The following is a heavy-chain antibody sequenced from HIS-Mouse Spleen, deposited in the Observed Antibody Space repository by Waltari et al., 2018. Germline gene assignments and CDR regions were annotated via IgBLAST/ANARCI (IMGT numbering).Heavy chain of an antibody. Sequence: QLQLQESGPGLVKPSETLSLTCTVSGGSISSSSYYWGWIRQPPGKGLEWIGSIYYSGSTYDNPSIKSRVTIAVETSKNQFSLKLSSVTAADTAVYYCAREIPYSSSWYDWYFDLWGRGTLVTVSS. CDR2: IYYSGST. CDR3: AREIPYSSSWYDWYFDL. CDR1: GGSISSSSYY. J-gene: IGHJ2*01. D-gene: IGHD6-13*01. V-gene: IGHV4-39*07.